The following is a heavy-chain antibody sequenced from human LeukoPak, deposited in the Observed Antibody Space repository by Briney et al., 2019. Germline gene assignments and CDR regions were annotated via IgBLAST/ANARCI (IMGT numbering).Heavy chain of an antibody. J-gene: IGHJ4*02. V-gene: IGHV5-51*01. CDR2: IYPGDSNT. CDR3: ASLNQYYYDSSGTALAGY. Sequence: GESLKISCKGSGYRFTSYWIGWVRQMPGKGLEWMGIIYPGDSNTKYSPSFQGQVTISADKSISTAYLQWSSLKASDTAMYYCASLNQYYYDSSGTALAGYWGQGTLVTVSS. CDR1: GYRFTSYW. D-gene: IGHD3-22*01.